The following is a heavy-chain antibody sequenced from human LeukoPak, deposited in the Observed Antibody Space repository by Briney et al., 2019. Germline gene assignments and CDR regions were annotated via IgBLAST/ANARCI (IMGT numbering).Heavy chain of an antibody. Sequence: SETLSLTCTVSGGSISSYYWSWIRQPPGKGLEWIGYIYYSGSTNYNPSLKSRVTISVDTSKNQFSLKLSSVTAADTAVYYCARVERGCSGGSCYSFFFDYWGQGTLVTVSS. V-gene: IGHV4-59*01. CDR3: ARVERGCSGGSCYSFFFDY. J-gene: IGHJ4*02. D-gene: IGHD2-15*01. CDR2: IYYSGST. CDR1: GGSISSYY.